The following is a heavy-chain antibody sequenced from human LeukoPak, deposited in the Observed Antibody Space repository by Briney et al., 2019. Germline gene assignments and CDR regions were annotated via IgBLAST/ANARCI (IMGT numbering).Heavy chain of an antibody. Sequence: SETLSLTCTVSGGSISSSSYYWSWIRQPPGKGLEWIGEINHSGSTNYNPSLKSRVTISVDTSKNQFSLKLSSVTAADTAVHYCARRYSHYRFRGAPYFDYWGQGTLVTVSS. D-gene: IGHD3-10*01. V-gene: IGHV4-39*07. CDR1: GGSISSSSYY. J-gene: IGHJ4*02. CDR3: ARRYSHYRFRGAPYFDY. CDR2: INHSGST.